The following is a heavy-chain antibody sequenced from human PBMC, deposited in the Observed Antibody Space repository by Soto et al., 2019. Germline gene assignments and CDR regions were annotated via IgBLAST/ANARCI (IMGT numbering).Heavy chain of an antibody. D-gene: IGHD3-22*01. J-gene: IGHJ4*02. CDR1: GYSFTSYW. V-gene: IGHV5-10-1*01. CDR3: ARQIYDSDTGPNFQYYFDS. Sequence: GESLKISCQGSGYSFTSYWISWVRQMPGKGLEWMGRIDPSDSYTYYSPSFRGHVTISATKSITTVFLQWSSLRASDTAMYYCARQIYDSDTGPNFQYYFDSWGQGTPVTVSS. CDR2: IDPSDSYT.